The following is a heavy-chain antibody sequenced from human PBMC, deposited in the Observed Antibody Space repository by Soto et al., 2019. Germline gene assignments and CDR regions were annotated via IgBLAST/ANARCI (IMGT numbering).Heavy chain of an antibody. V-gene: IGHV5-51*01. CDR3: ARWGEYSSSSGSPADYYYGMDV. Sequence: GESLKISCKGSGYSFTSYWIGWVRQMPGKGLEWMGIIYPGDSDTRYSPSFQGQVTISADKSISTAYLQWSSLKASDTAMYYCARWGEYSSSSGSPADYYYGMDVWGQGTTVTVSS. J-gene: IGHJ6*02. CDR2: IYPGDSDT. D-gene: IGHD6-6*01. CDR1: GYSFTSYW.